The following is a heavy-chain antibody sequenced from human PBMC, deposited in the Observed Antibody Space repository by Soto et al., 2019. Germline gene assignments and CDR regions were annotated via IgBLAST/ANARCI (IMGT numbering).Heavy chain of an antibody. J-gene: IGHJ6*02. CDR2: ISYDGSNK. CDR3: AKDSECSGGSCYLYYYYYYGMDV. Sequence: QVQLVESGGGVVQPGRSLRLSCAASGFTFSSYGMHWVRQAPGKGLEWVAVISYDGSNKYYADSVKGRFTISRDNSKNKLYLQMKRLRAEDTDVYYCAKDSECSGGSCYLYYYYYYGMDVWGQGNTVTVSS. V-gene: IGHV3-30*18. D-gene: IGHD2-15*01. CDR1: GFTFSSYG.